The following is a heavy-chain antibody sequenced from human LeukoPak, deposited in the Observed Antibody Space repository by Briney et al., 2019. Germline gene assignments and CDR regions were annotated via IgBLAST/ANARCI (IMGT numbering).Heavy chain of an antibody. CDR1: GFTFSSYA. Sequence: GGSLRLSCAASGFTFSSYAMSWVRQAPGKGLEWVSAISGSGGSTYYADSVKGRFTISRDNSKNTLYLQMNSLRAEDTAVYYCAKWQQLVYYYYAMDVWGQGTTVTVSS. V-gene: IGHV3-23*01. J-gene: IGHJ6*02. CDR2: ISGSGGST. D-gene: IGHD6-13*01. CDR3: AKWQQLVYYYYAMDV.